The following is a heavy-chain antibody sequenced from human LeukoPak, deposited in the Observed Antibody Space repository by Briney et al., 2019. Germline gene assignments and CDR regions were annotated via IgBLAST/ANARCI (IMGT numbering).Heavy chain of an antibody. Sequence: GGSLRLSCAASGFTFSSYAMSWVRQAPGKGLEWASSISSSSSYIYYADSVKGRFTISRDNAKNSLYLQMNSLRAEDTAVYYCARDFVVTPQDAFDIWGQGTMVTVSS. V-gene: IGHV3-21*01. CDR3: ARDFVVTPQDAFDI. D-gene: IGHD4-23*01. CDR1: GFTFSSYA. CDR2: ISSSSSYI. J-gene: IGHJ3*02.